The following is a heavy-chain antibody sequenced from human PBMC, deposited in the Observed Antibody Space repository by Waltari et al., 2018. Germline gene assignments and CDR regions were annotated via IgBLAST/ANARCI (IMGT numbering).Heavy chain of an antibody. CDR2: IYTSGST. V-gene: IGHV4-4*07. CDR1: GGSISSYY. J-gene: IGHJ3*02. Sequence: QVQLQESGPGLVKPSETLSLTCTVSGGSISSYYWSWIRQPAGKGLEWIGRIYTSGSTNYNPSLKSRVTISVDKSKNQFSLKLSSVTAADTAVYYCARRRGIFGVVIPPPNAFDIWGQGTMVTVSS. CDR3: ARRRGIFGVVIPPPNAFDI. D-gene: IGHD3-3*01.